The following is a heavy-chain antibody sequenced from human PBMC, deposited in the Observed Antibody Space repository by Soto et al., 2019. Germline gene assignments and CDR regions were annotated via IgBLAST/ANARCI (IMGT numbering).Heavy chain of an antibody. CDR3: ARDPSVLRSSGSHNWFDP. V-gene: IGHV1-18*01. J-gene: IGHJ5*02. CDR1: GYTFTSYG. CDR2: ISAYNGNT. Sequence: ASVKVSCKASGYTFTSYGISWVRQAPGQGLEWMGWISAYNGNTNYAQKLQGRVTMTTDTSTSTAYMELRSLRSDDTAVYYCARDPSVLRSSGSHNWFDPWGQGTLVTVSS. D-gene: IGHD3-22*01.